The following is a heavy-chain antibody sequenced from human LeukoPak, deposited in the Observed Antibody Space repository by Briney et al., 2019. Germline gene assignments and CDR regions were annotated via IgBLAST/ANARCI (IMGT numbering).Heavy chain of an antibody. D-gene: IGHD3-22*01. CDR1: GGSVRSSRYY. CDR3: ARTYYYDSGGYFGGYFDY. Sequence: SETLSLACTVSGGSVRSSRYYWGWVRQPPGRGLEWIGSSYHTGSSNYNPSLKSRVTISVDTSKNQFSLKLGSVTAADTAVYYCARTYYYDSGGYFGGYFDYWGQGTLVTVSS. J-gene: IGHJ4*02. CDR2: SYHTGSS. V-gene: IGHV4-39*07.